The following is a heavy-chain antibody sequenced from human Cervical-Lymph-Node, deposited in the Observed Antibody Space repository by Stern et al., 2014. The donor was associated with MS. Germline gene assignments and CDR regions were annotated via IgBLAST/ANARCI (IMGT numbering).Heavy chain of an antibody. D-gene: IGHD1-14*01. CDR2: IYYSGFT. V-gene: IGHV4-31*02. CDR3: ARDSVSEPKMDI. J-gene: IGHJ3*02. CDR1: SSGAYY. Sequence: SSGAYYWSWVRQFPGKGLEWIGYIYYSGFTSYNPSLKSRVTISLETSKNQFSLDLSSVTGADTAVYYCARDSVSEPKMDIWGQGTMVTVSS.